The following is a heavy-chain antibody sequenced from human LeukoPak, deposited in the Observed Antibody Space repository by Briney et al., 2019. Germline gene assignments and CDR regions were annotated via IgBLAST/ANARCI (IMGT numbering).Heavy chain of an antibody. D-gene: IGHD4-17*01. CDR3: AKGRNEDGDAALNY. V-gene: IGHV3-23*01. CDR1: GFTFSSYA. J-gene: IGHJ4*02. CDR2: ISGSGGNT. Sequence: PGGSLRLSCAASGFTFSSYAMSWVRQAPGKGLEWISSISGSGGNTSYADSVKGRFTISRDNSKNTLYLQMYSLRAEDTAAYHCAKGRNEDGDAALNYWGQGTLVTVSS.